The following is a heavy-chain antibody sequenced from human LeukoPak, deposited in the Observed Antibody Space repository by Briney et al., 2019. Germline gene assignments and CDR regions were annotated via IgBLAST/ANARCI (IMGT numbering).Heavy chain of an antibody. CDR3: ARDSAGNDY. J-gene: IGHJ4*02. Sequence: GGSLRLSCAASGFTFSTYWMSWDRQAPGKGPEWVANIKQDGSEKYYVDSVKGRFTISRDNAKNSLYLQMNSLRAEDTAMYYCARDSAGNDYWGQGTLVTVSS. CDR1: GFTFSTYW. CDR2: IKQDGSEK. V-gene: IGHV3-7*01. D-gene: IGHD6-13*01.